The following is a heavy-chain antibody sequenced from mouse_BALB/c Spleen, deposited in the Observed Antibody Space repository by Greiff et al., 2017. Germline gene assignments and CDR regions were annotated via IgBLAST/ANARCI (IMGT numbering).Heavy chain of an antibody. CDR2: IDPANGNT. J-gene: IGHJ4*01. Sequence: VQLKQSGAELVKPGASVKLSCTASGFNIKDTYMHWVKQRPEQGLEWIGRIDPANGNTKYDPKFQGKATITADTSSNTAYLQLSSLTSEDTAVYYCARGWDGRAMDYWGQGTSVTVSS. V-gene: IGHV14-3*02. CDR1: GFNIKDTY. CDR3: ARGWDGRAMDY. D-gene: IGHD4-1*01.